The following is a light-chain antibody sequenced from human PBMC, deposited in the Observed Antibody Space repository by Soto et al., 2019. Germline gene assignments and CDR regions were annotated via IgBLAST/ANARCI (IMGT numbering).Light chain of an antibody. J-gene: IGKJ5*01. CDR2: GAS. CDR3: QHYGSSPPVT. CDR1: QTTSGKY. V-gene: IGKV3-20*01. Sequence: EIVLTQSPGTLSLSPGESATLSCRTIQTTSGKYLAWYQQRPGLAPRLLVYGASRRATGIPDRFRGSGSGTEFTLTISGLEPEDFAVYFCQHYGSSPPVTFGQGTRLENK.